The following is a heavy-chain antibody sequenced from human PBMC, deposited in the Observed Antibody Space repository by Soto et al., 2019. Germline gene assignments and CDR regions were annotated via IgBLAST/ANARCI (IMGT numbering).Heavy chain of an antibody. CDR3: AKDRRPNYYYGMDV. J-gene: IGHJ6*02. Sequence: QVQLVESGGGVVQPGRSLRLSCAASGFTFSSYGMHWVRQAPGKGLEWVAVISYDGSNKYYADSVKGRFTISRANSKNRMYLQMTSLRAEDTAVYYCAKDRRPNYYYGMDVWGQGTTVTVSS. CDR2: ISYDGSNK. CDR1: GFTFSSYG. V-gene: IGHV3-30*18. D-gene: IGHD6-25*01.